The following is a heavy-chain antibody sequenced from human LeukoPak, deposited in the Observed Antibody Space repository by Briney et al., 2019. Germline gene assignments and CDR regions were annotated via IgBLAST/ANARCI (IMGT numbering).Heavy chain of an antibody. J-gene: IGHJ4*02. V-gene: IGHV4-39*02. CDR1: GGSISSSSYY. CDR2: IYYSGST. Sequence: PSETLSLTCTVSGGSISSSSYYWGWIRQPPGKGLEWIGSIYYSGSTYYNPSLKSRVTISVDTSKNQFSLKLSSVTAADTAVYYCARDPTTYYDFWSGYFDFDYWGQGTLVTVSS. CDR3: ARDPTTYYDFWSGYFDFDY. D-gene: IGHD3-3*01.